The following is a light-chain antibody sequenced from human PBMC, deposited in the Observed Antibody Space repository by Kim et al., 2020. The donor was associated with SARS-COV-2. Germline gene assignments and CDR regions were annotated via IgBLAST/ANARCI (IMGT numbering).Light chain of an antibody. V-gene: IGKV3-15*01. J-gene: IGKJ4*01. Sequence: EIVMTQSPATLSVSPGERATLSCRASQSVSHNLAWYHQKPGQAPRLLIHGASTRATGIPGRFSGSGSGTDFTLTISNLQSEDFAVYYCQHYNDWPSLAFGGGTNVDIK. CDR1: QSVSHN. CDR2: GAS. CDR3: QHYNDWPSLA.